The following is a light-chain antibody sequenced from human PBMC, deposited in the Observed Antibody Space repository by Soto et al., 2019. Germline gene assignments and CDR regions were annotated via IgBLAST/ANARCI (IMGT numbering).Light chain of an antibody. V-gene: IGKV3-15*01. J-gene: IGKJ2*01. Sequence: IVMTQSPATLSVSPGQRATLSCRASLSVSSNLAWYQHKPGQAPRLLIYGASTRATGIPARFSGSGSGTEFTLTINSLQYEDFAVYYCQKYNDWYTFGQGTKLEIK. CDR3: QKYNDWYT. CDR2: GAS. CDR1: LSVSSN.